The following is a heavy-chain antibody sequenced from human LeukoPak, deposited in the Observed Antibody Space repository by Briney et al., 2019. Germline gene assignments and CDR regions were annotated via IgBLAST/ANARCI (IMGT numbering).Heavy chain of an antibody. J-gene: IGHJ6*02. CDR3: VSGYYGMDV. Sequence: GGSLRLSCAASGFTFSSYGMHWVRQAPGKGLEWVAVIWYDGTNKYYADSVKGRFTISRDNSKKTLFLQMNSLRAEDTAVYYCVSGYYGMDVWGQGTTVTVSS. CDR2: IWYDGTNK. D-gene: IGHD3-10*01. V-gene: IGHV3-33*01. CDR1: GFTFSSYG.